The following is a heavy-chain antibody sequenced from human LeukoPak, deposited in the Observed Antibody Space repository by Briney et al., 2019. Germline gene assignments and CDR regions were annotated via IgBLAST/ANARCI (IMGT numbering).Heavy chain of an antibody. V-gene: IGHV3-53*01. Sequence: GGSLRLSCAASGFTVSSNYMSWVRQAPGKGLEWVSVIYSGGSTYYADSVKGRFTISRDNSKNTLYLQMNSLRAEDTAVYYCARVGRRWLQFDYWGQGTLVTVSS. CDR2: IYSGGST. CDR1: GFTVSSNY. CDR3: ARVGRRWLQFDY. D-gene: IGHD5-24*01. J-gene: IGHJ4*02.